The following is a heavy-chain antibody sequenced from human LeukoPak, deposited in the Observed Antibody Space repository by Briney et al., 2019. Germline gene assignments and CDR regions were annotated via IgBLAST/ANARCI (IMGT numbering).Heavy chain of an antibody. V-gene: IGHV3-30*04. D-gene: IGHD6-13*01. J-gene: IGHJ2*01. CDR3: ASAPSTSWHTFDL. CDR2: ISEGGSQI. CDR1: GFTLRSYP. Sequence: GGSLRLSCAASGFTLRSYPIHWVRQAPGTGLQWVAIISEGGSQIYYADSVKGRFTISRDDSKNTLFLQMSSLRAEDTAMYYCASAPSTSWHTFDLWGRGTLVTVSS.